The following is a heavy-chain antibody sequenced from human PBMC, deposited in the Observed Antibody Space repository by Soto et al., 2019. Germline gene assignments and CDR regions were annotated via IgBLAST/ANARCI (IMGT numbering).Heavy chain of an antibody. D-gene: IGHD5-12*01. CDR2: IIPIFGTA. CDR1: GGTFSSYA. Sequence: VKVSCKASGGTFSSYAISWVRQAPGQGLEWMGGIIPIFGTANYAQKFQGRVTITADESTSTAYMELSSLRSEDTAVYYCGREISSTNVFDIWGQGTMVTVS. J-gene: IGHJ3*02. CDR3: GREISSTNVFDI. V-gene: IGHV1-69*13.